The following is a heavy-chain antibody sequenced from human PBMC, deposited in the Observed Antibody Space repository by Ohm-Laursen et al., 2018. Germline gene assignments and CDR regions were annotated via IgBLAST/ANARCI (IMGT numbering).Heavy chain of an antibody. D-gene: IGHD4-17*01. J-gene: IGHJ4*02. CDR2: IYTGDIT. CDR1: GFTINSNY. V-gene: IGHV3-66*01. CDR3: VRGLADGVHLN. Sequence: SLRLSCAASGFTINSNYMNWARQAPGEGLEWVSVIYTGDITSYADSVKGRFTISRDISKNALYLHMNSLRAEDRGVYYCVRGLADGVHLNWGQGTLVAVSS.